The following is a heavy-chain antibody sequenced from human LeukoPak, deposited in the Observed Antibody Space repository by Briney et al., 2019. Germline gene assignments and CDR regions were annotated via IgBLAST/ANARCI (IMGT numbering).Heavy chain of an antibody. Sequence: ASVTVSFKASGYTFTSYYMHWVRQAPGQGLEWMGIINPSGGSTSYAQKFQGRVTMIRDTSTSTVYMELSSLRSEDTAVYYCARDLHPMYYYDSSGYGYWGQGTLVTVSS. J-gene: IGHJ4*02. CDR3: ARDLHPMYYYDSSGYGY. CDR2: INPSGGST. D-gene: IGHD3-22*01. V-gene: IGHV1-46*01. CDR1: GYTFTSYY.